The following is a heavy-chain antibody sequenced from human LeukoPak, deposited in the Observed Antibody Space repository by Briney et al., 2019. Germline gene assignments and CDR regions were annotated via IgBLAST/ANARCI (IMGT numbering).Heavy chain of an antibody. CDR2: IYSGGST. D-gene: IGHD4-17*01. Sequence: GGSLRLSCAASGFTVSSNYMSWVRQAPGKGLEWVSVIYSGGSTYYADSVKGRFTISRDNSKNTLYLQTNSLRADDTAVYYCARVRDGDYYDYWGQGTQVTVSS. CDR1: GFTVSSNY. J-gene: IGHJ4*02. V-gene: IGHV3-66*01. CDR3: ARVRDGDYYDY.